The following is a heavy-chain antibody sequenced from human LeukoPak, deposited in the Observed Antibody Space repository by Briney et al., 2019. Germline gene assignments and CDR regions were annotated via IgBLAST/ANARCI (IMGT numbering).Heavy chain of an antibody. CDR3: ARGGYSSSWYKYYYYYMDV. CDR1: GYTFTSYY. J-gene: IGHJ6*03. Sequence: ASVKVSCKASGYTFTSYYMHWVRQAPGQGLEWMGIINPSGGSTSYAQKFQGRVTITRNTSISTAYMELSSLRSEDTAVYYCARGGYSSSWYKYYYYYMDVWGKGTTVTVSS. D-gene: IGHD6-13*01. V-gene: IGHV1-46*01. CDR2: INPSGGST.